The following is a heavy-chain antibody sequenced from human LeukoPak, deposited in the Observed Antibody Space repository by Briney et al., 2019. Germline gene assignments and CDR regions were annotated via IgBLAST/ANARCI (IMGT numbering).Heavy chain of an antibody. V-gene: IGHV3-30*07. CDR3: ARDRRSPLYYLDY. Sequence: SRDNSKNTLHLQMNSLRAEDTAVYYCARDRRSPLYYLDYWGQGTLVTVSS. J-gene: IGHJ4*02.